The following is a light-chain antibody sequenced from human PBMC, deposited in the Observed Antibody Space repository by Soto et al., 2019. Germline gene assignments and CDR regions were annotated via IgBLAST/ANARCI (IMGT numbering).Light chain of an antibody. CDR3: QQYGSSPIT. CDR2: GAS. V-gene: IGKV3-20*01. J-gene: IGKJ1*01. Sequence: EIVLTQSPGTLSLSPGERATLSCRASQSIIGTYLAWYQQKPGQAPRLLIYGASSRATGIPDRFSGSGSGTDFIFTISRLEPEDFAVYYCQQYGSSPITFGQGTNVEI. CDR1: QSIIGTY.